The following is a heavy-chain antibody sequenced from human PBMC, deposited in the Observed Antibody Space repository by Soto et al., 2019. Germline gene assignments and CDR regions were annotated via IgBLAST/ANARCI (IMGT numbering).Heavy chain of an antibody. CDR3: ARDFDADSRTDFDY. J-gene: IGHJ4*02. CDR1: GFIFSDYY. V-gene: IGHV3-11*01. CDR2: ISGNGRII. Sequence: GGSLRLSCATSGFIFSDYYMHWVRQALGKGLEWISYISGNGRIIQYADSAKGRFTISRDNAQNSLYLQMNSLRAEDTVLYFCARDFDADSRTDFDYWXQGTLVTVSS. D-gene: IGHD4-17*01.